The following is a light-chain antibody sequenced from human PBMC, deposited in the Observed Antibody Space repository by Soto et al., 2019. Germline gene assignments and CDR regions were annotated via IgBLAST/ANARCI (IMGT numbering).Light chain of an antibody. CDR2: AAS. V-gene: IGKV1-27*01. J-gene: IGKJ1*01. CDR1: QGISNY. CDR3: QKYNNAPPWT. Sequence: DIQMTQSPSSLSASVGDRVTITCRASQGISNYSAWYQQKPGKVPKLLIYAASTLQSGVPSRFSGSGSGTDFTLTISSLQPEDVAIYYCQKYNNAPPWTFGQGTKVEIK.